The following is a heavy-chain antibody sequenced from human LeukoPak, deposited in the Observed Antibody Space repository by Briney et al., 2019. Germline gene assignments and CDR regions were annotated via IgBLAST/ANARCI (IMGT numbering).Heavy chain of an antibody. CDR3: ARSYYDYVWGSYRWDY. V-gene: IGHV4-59*01. J-gene: IGHJ4*02. CDR2: IYYSGST. D-gene: IGHD3-16*02. CDR1: GXSISSYY. Sequence: PSETLSLTCTVSGXSISSYYWSWIRQPPGKGREWIGYIYYSGSTNYNPSLKSRVTISVDTSKNQFSLKLSSVTAADTAVYYCARSYYDYVWGSYRWDYWGQGTLVTVSS.